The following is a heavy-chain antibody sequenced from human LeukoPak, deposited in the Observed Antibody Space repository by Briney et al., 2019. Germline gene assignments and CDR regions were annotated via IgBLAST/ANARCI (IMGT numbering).Heavy chain of an antibody. CDR1: GFTFSSYR. J-gene: IGHJ4*02. CDR3: ARCSVLLGSSDY. D-gene: IGHD3-10*02. V-gene: IGHV3-48*01. Sequence: GGSLRLSCAASGFTFSSYRMNWVRQAQGKGLEGFLYIIITILTISYTVSVKARFTTSTLNANNSLYLQMNSLIAEYTAVYYCARCSVLLGSSDYWGQGTLVTVSS. CDR2: IIITILTI.